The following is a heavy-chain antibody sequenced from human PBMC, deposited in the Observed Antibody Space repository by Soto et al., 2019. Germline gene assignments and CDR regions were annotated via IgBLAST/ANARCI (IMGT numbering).Heavy chain of an antibody. V-gene: IGHV3-23*01. CDR2: ISGSGGST. CDR1: GFTFSSYA. J-gene: IGHJ4*02. D-gene: IGHD3-22*01. CDR3: AKSSTIVVVTYFDY. Sequence: GGSLRLSCAASGFTFSSYAMSWVRQAPGKGLEWVSAISGSGGSTYYADSVKGRFTISRGNSKNTLYLQMNSLRAEDTAVYYCAKSSTIVVVTYFDYWGQGTLVTVSS.